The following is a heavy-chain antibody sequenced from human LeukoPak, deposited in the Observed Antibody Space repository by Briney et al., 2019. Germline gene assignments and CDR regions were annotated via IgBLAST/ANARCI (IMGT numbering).Heavy chain of an antibody. V-gene: IGHV3-48*04. J-gene: IGHJ4*02. CDR1: GFTFSSYS. D-gene: IGHD1-26*01. Sequence: GGSLILSCAASGFTFSSYSMNWVRQAPGKGLEWVSYISGGSAAIYYAASVKGRFTISRDNAKKSLFLQMNSLRAEDTASYFCAREWEVPRYFDYWGRGSLVIVSS. CDR2: ISGGSAAI. CDR3: AREWEVPRYFDY.